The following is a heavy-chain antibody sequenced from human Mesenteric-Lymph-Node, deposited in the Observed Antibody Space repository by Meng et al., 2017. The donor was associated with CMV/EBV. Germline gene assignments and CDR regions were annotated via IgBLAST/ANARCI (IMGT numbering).Heavy chain of an antibody. CDR3: ARGGYAMDV. CDR1: GFTFSSYE. V-gene: IGHV3-48*03. J-gene: IGHJ6*02. Sequence: GGSLRLSCAASGFTFSSYEMNWVRQAPGKGLEWLSFISSNSISKYYADSVKGRFTISRDNDKNSLYLQMSSLRAEDTAVYYCARGGYAMDVWGQGTTVTVSS. CDR2: ISSNSISK.